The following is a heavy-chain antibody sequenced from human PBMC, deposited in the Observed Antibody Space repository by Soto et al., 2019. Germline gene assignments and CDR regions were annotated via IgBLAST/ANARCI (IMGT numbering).Heavy chain of an antibody. CDR1: GFTFSSYG. V-gene: IGHV3-30*03. J-gene: IGHJ6*02. CDR2: ISYDGSNK. Sequence: QVQLVESGGGVVQPGRSLRLSCAASGFTFSSYGMHWVRQAPGKGLEWVAVISYDGSNKYYADSVKGRFTISRDNSKNTLYLQMNSLRAEDTAVYYGTRHSYYYGMDVWGQGTTVTVSS. CDR3: TRHSYYYGMDV.